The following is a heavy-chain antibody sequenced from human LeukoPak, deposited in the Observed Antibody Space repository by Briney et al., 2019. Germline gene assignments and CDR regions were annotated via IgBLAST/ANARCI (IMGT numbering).Heavy chain of an antibody. J-gene: IGHJ4*02. D-gene: IGHD5-12*01. Sequence: GGSLRLSCAASGFTFSEYWMHWVRLTPGRRLVWVARINGDGSDTTYADSVKGRFTISRGNSKNTLFLQMNSLRAEDTAVYYCAKDREGLSSGYDLEYFDYWGQGTLVTVSS. V-gene: IGHV3-74*03. CDR1: GFTFSEYW. CDR2: INGDGSDT. CDR3: AKDREGLSSGYDLEYFDY.